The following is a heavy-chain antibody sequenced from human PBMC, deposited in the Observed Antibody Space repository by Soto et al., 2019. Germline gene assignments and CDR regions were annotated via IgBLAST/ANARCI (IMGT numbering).Heavy chain of an antibody. CDR1: GYTFNIYW. D-gene: IGHD4-17*01. CDR2: IYPVDSDT. CDR3: ARQDGDGLFYFDY. J-gene: IGHJ4*02. V-gene: IGHV5-51*01. Sequence: PAESLKISCKGSGYTFNIYWIAWVRQMPGKGLEWMGVIYPVDSDTRYSPSFQGQVTISVDKSINTAYLQWSSLQASDTAIYYCARQDGDGLFYFDYWGKGTPVTVSS.